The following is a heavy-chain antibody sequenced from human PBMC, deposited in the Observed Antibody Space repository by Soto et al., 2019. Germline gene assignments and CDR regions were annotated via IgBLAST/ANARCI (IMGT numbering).Heavy chain of an antibody. CDR2: IYYSGST. CDR3: ARVAVPLYYYDSSGYYTGC. J-gene: IGHJ4*02. Sequence: PSETLSLTCTVSGGSISSGDYYWSWIRQPPGKGLEWIGYIYYSGSTSYNPSLKSRVTISVDTSKNQFSVKLSSVTAADTAVYYCARVAVPLYYYDSSGYYTGCWGQGTLVIVSS. D-gene: IGHD3-22*01. CDR1: GGSISSGDYY. V-gene: IGHV4-30-4*01.